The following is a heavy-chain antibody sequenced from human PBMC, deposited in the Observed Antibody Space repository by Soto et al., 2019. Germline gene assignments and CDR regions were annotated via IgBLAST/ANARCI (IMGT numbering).Heavy chain of an antibody. Sequence: GGSLRLSCAASGFTFSSYGMHWVRQAPGKWLEWVSSISSSSSYIYYADSVKGRFTISRDNAKNSLYLQMNSLRAEDTAVYYCARGRQDFWSGYQWIFDYWGQGTLVTVSS. CDR3: ARGRQDFWSGYQWIFDY. CDR1: GFTFSSYG. D-gene: IGHD3-3*01. CDR2: ISSSSSYI. V-gene: IGHV3-21*01. J-gene: IGHJ4*02.